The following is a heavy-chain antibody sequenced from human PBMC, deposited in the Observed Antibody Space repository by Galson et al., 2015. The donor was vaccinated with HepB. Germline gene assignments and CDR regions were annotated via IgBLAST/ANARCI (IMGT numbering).Heavy chain of an antibody. CDR3: AKDSAPSIILRDGMDV. D-gene: IGHD3-16*01. CDR2: IRYDGSNK. V-gene: IGHV3-30*02. J-gene: IGHJ6*02. CDR1: GFTFSSYG. Sequence: SLRLSCAASGFTFSSYGMHWVRQAPGKGLEWVAFIRYDGSNKYYADSVKGRFTISRDNSKNTLYLQMNSLRAEDTAVYYCAKDSAPSIILRDGMDVWGQGTTVTVSS.